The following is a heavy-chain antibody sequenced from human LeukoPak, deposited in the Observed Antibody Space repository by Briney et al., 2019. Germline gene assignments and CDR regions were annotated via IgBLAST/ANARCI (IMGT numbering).Heavy chain of an antibody. D-gene: IGHD6-19*01. Sequence: ASVKVSCKASGYTFTGYYMHWVRQAPGQGLEWMGWINPNSGGTNYAQKFQGRVTMTRDTSISTAYMELSRLRSDDTAVYYCARRRSHIAVSGAPDAFDIWGQGTMVTVSS. CDR2: INPNSGGT. CDR3: ARRRSHIAVSGAPDAFDI. CDR1: GYTFTGYY. J-gene: IGHJ3*02. V-gene: IGHV1-2*02.